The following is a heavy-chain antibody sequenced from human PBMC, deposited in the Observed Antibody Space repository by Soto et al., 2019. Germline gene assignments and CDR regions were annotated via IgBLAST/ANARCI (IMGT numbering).Heavy chain of an antibody. Sequence: SETLSLTCVVSGGSITSYHWSWIRQFPGKGLEWIAYTAYTGNTNYNPSLKSRVTISMDTSENQFSLKVRSVTAADAAVYFCARVSKLVAPKDGKSAYFYAMDVWGHGTTVTVSS. J-gene: IGHJ6*02. CDR2: TAYTGNT. D-gene: IGHD6-6*01. V-gene: IGHV4-59*01. CDR3: ARVSKLVAPKDGKSAYFYAMDV. CDR1: GGSITSYH.